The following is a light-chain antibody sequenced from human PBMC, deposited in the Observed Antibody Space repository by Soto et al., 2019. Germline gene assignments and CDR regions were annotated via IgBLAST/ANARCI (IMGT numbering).Light chain of an antibody. CDR1: QRINSW. CDR3: QQHNSYPLT. Sequence: DIQMTQSPSILSASVGDRVTITCRASQRINSWLAWYQQKPGKAPKLLIYKASSLESGVPSRFSGSASGTEFTLTIGSLQPDDFATYYCQQHNSYPLTFGGGTKVEIK. V-gene: IGKV1-5*03. CDR2: KAS. J-gene: IGKJ4*01.